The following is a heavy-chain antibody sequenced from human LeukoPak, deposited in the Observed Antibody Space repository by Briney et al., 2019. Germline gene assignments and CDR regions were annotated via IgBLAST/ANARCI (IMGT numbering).Heavy chain of an antibody. CDR3: AKEWIKE. V-gene: IGHV3-23*01. CDR1: GFTFSRYA. D-gene: IGHD5-12*01. J-gene: IGHJ4*02. Sequence: QAGGSLRLSCAASGFTFSRYAMTWVRQAPGKGLEWVSSITGSGGTYYADSVEGRFTVSRDNPKNTLYLQMNSLRDEDTAVYYCAKEWIKEGGQGTLVTVSS. CDR2: ITGSGGT.